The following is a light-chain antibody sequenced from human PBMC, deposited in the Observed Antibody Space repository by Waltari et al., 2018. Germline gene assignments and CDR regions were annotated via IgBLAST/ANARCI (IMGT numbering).Light chain of an antibody. J-gene: IGLJ2*01. V-gene: IGLV3-10*01. CDR2: EDN. CDR3: YSKDTDGGSQGK. Sequence: YDLTQPPSVSVSPGQTAAITCPGDGLPKQYTFWYQQKSGQAPVLVMYEDNKRPSGIPGRFSGSSAGTVATLTITGAQVDDEADYYCYSKDTDGGSQGKIGGGTKLTVL. CDR1: GLPKQY.